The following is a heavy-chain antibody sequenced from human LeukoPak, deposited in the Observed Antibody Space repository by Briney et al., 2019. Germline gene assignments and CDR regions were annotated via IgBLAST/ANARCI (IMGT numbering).Heavy chain of an antibody. V-gene: IGHV3-23*01. Sequence: GGTLRLSCAASGFSFSSYGMHWVRQAPGKGLEWVSGVSGSGDSTYYADSVKGRFTISRDNSKNTLYLQMNSLRAEDTAVYYCAKYMSSGYWGQGTLVSVSS. CDR3: AKYMSSGY. CDR1: GFSFSSYG. CDR2: VSGSGDST. J-gene: IGHJ4*02. D-gene: IGHD6-19*01.